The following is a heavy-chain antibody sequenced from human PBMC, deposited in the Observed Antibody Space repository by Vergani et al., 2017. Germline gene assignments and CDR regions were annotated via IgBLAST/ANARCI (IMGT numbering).Heavy chain of an antibody. CDR1: GFRFREHG. D-gene: IGHD4-23*01. CDR2: ISGHDHRT. J-gene: IGHJ4*02. V-gene: IGHV3-23*01. CDR3: GRGYGGNSGYFDY. Sequence: EVQLLESGGGLVQPGGSLRLSCVASGFRFREHGMNWVRQAPGKGLEWVSGISGHDHRTLYADSVKGRFIISRDDSKNTLYLQMNGLRAEDTAVYYCGRGYGGNSGYFDYWGQGTLVIVSS.